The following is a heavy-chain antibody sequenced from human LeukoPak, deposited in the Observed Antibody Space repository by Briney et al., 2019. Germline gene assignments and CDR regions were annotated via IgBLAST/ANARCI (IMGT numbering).Heavy chain of an antibody. V-gene: IGHV3-23*01. D-gene: IGHD2-15*01. J-gene: IGHJ4*02. CDR2: ISGSGGST. Sequence: GGSLRLSCAASGFTFSSYGMSWVRQAPGKGLEWVSAISGSGGSTYYADSVKGRFTISRDNAKNSLYLQMNSLRAEDTAVYYCARDGGYCSGGSCRTPLDYWGQGTLVTVSS. CDR1: GFTFSSYG. CDR3: ARDGGYCSGGSCRTPLDY.